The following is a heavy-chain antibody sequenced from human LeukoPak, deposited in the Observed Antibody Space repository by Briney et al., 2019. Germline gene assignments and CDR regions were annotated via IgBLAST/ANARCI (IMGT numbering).Heavy chain of an antibody. CDR1: GFTFSSYW. V-gene: IGHV3-7*04. D-gene: IGHD2-8*01. CDR3: ARGVYYGLVDI. CDR2: IKQDGSEK. Sequence: PGGSLRLSCAASGFTFSSYWMSWVRQAPGKGVEWVANIKQDGSEKYYVDSVKGRFTISRDNAKNSLYLQMNSLRAEDTAVYYCARGVYYGLVDIWGQGTMVTVSS. J-gene: IGHJ3*02.